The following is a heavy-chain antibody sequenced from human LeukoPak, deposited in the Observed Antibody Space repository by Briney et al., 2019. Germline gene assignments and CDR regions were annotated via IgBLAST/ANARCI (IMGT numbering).Heavy chain of an antibody. CDR3: ARTSQRSSSWYLDY. CDR1: GFTFRSYA. CDR2: ISGSGGTT. D-gene: IGHD6-13*01. Sequence: GGSLRLSCAASGFTFRSYAMTWVRQAPGKGLEWVSAISGSGGTTDYADSEKGRFTISRDNSRSTLFLQMNSLRADDTAVYYCARTSQRSSSWYLDYWGQGTLVTVSS. V-gene: IGHV3-23*01. J-gene: IGHJ4*02.